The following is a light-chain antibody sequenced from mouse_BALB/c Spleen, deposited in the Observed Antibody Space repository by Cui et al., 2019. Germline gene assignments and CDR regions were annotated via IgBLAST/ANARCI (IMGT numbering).Light chain of an antibody. V-gene: IGKV4-72*01. Sequence: QIVLSQSPAILSASPGEKVTMTCRANSSINYIHWYQQKPGSSPKHWIYAPSNLASGVPARFSGSGSGTSYSLTISRVEAEDAATYYCQQWSSNPPMLTFGAGTKLELK. CDR1: SSINY. CDR3: QQWSSNPPMLT. J-gene: IGKJ5*01. CDR2: APS.